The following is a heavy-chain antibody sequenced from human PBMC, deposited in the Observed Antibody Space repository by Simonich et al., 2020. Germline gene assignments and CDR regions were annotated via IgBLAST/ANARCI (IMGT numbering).Heavy chain of an antibody. Sequence: QVQLVESGGGVVQPGRSLRLSCAASGFTFISYGMHWVRQAPGKVVGWVAVIGYKGSKKNYAEAVKGRFTIARDNSKNTLYLQMNSLRAEDTAMYYCAKDLKGGRAAGHSYFDYWGQGTLVTVSS. D-gene: IGHD6-13*01. V-gene: IGHV3-30*18. CDR2: IGYKGSKK. J-gene: IGHJ4*02. CDR1: GFTFISYG. CDR3: AKDLKGGRAAGHSYFDY.